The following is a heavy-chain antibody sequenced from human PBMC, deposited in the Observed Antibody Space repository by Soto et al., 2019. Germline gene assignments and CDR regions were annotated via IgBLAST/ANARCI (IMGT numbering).Heavy chain of an antibody. CDR2: IYPGDSDT. Sequence: LKNSCRGVEYSCTGYWIVRLSQMPGKGLEWMGIIYPGDSDTRYSPSFQGQVTISADKSISTAYLQWSSLKASDTAMYYWARRWVDTAMAYDYWGQGTLVPVSS. D-gene: IGHD5-18*01. CDR3: ARRWVDTAMAYDY. J-gene: IGHJ4*02. CDR1: EYSCTGYW. V-gene: IGHV5-51*01.